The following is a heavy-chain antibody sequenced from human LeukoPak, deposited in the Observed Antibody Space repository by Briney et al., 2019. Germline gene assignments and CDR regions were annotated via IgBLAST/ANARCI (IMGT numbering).Heavy chain of an antibody. CDR1: GFTFSSYS. CDR3: ARDKARYSSGWYGLDYFDY. J-gene: IGHJ4*02. CDR2: ISSSSSYI. Sequence: PGGSLRLSCAASGFTFSSYSMNWVRQAPGKGLEWVSSISSSSSYIYYADSVKGRFTISRDNAKDSLYLQMNSLRAEDTAVYYCARDKARYSSGWYGLDYFDYWGQGTLVTVSS. D-gene: IGHD6-19*01. V-gene: IGHV3-21*01.